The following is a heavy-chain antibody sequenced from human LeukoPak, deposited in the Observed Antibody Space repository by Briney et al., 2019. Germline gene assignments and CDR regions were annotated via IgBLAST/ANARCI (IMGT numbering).Heavy chain of an antibody. D-gene: IGHD3-22*01. CDR3: ARDPDDRSGLDAFET. J-gene: IGHJ3*02. CDR1: GFSVSNNY. V-gene: IGHV3-53*01. CDR2: MHSDGRT. Sequence: GGSLRLSCAASGFSVSNNYMNLVRQASGKGLEWVSVMHSDGRTFYADSVKGRFTISRDKSKNMFYLQMDSLRAEDTAVYYCARDPDDRSGLDAFETWGQGTKVTVS.